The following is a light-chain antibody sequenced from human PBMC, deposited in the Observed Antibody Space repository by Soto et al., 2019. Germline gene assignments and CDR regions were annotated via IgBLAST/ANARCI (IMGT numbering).Light chain of an antibody. CDR1: SSDAGGYIY. J-gene: IGLJ1*01. V-gene: IGLV2-14*01. Sequence: QSALTQPASVSGSPGQSITISCTGTSSDAGGYIYVSWYQQHPGKAPKLMIYEVSNRPSGVSNRFSGSKSGNTASLTISGLQAEDEADYYCSSYTSSSTLFYVFGTGTKVTV. CDR2: EVS. CDR3: SSYTSSSTLFYV.